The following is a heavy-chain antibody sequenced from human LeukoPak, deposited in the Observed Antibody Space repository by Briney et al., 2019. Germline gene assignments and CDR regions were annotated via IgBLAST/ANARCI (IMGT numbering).Heavy chain of an antibody. CDR2: MNPNSGNT. D-gene: IGHD1-26*01. CDR3: AREGGVGAYDAFDI. J-gene: IGHJ3*02. V-gene: IGHV1-8*03. Sequence: ASVKVSCKASGYTFTSYDINWVRQATGQGLEWMGWMNPNSGNTGYAQKFQGRVTITRNTSISTAYMELSSLRSEDTAVYYCAREGGVGAYDAFDIWGQGTMVTVSS. CDR1: GYTFTSYD.